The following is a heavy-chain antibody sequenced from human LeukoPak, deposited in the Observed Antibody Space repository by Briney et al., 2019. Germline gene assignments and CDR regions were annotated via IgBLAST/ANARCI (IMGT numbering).Heavy chain of an antibody. CDR3: ARVWVTMVRGVPFDNWFDP. CDR2: IYPGGSV. D-gene: IGHD3-10*01. CDR1: GGSINNYY. Sequence: PSETLSLTCSVSGGSINNYYWTWLRQPAGQGLEWIGRIYPGGSVNYNPSLKSRVTMSVDTSKNQFSLKLSSVTAADTAVYYCARVWVTMVRGVPFDNWFDPWGQGTLVTVSS. V-gene: IGHV4-4*07. J-gene: IGHJ5*02.